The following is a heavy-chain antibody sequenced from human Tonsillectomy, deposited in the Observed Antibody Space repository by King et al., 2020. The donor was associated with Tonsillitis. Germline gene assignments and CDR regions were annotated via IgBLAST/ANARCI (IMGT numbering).Heavy chain of an antibody. CDR2: ITGSGTST. Sequence: VQLVESGGGLVQPGGSLRLSCAASGFTFSTYAMSWVRQAPGKGLEWVSAITGSGTSTYYKDSVKGRFTISRDNSKNTLYLQVDSLRDKDTAVYFCAKASRDRVSYHDYWGQGALVTVSS. V-gene: IGHV3-23*04. J-gene: IGHJ4*02. D-gene: IGHD1-26*01. CDR3: AKASRDRVSYHDY. CDR1: GFTFSTYA.